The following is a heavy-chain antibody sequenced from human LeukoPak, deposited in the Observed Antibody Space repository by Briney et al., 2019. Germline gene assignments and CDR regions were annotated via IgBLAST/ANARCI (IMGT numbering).Heavy chain of an antibody. CDR2: VSGSGDGT. D-gene: IGHD4-17*01. V-gene: IGHV3-23*01. Sequence: GGSLRLSCAVSGFPFSTNAMSWVRRAPGKGLEWVSGVSGSGDGTYYADSVKGRFTISRDNSKNTLYLQMNSLRAEDTAVYYCAKVSGNYGDPFDYRGQGTLVTVSS. CDR1: GFPFSTNA. J-gene: IGHJ4*02. CDR3: AKVSGNYGDPFDY.